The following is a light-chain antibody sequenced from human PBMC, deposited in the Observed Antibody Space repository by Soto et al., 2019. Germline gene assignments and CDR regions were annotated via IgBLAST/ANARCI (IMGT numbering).Light chain of an antibody. CDR2: KAS. J-gene: IGKJ3*01. V-gene: IGKV1-5*03. CDR3: QQYSGYPFT. CDR1: QSISSW. Sequence: DIQMTQSPSTLCASVGDRVTITCRASQSISSWLAWYQQKPGKAPKLLIYKASSLESGVPSRFSGSGSGTEFTLTISSLQPDDFATYFCQQYSGYPFTFGPGTKVEIK.